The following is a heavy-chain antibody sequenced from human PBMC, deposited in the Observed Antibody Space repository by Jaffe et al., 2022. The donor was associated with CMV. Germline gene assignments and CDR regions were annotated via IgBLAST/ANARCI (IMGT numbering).Heavy chain of an antibody. CDR2: IKQDGSDK. V-gene: IGHV3-7*03. D-gene: IGHD4-4*01. CDR1: GFTFSSYW. CDR3: ARVSPSSNYGY. Sequence: EVQLVESGGGLVQPGGSLRLSCAASGFTFSSYWISWVRQAPGKGLEWVANIKQDGSDKYYVDSVKGRFTISRDNAKNSLYLQMNSLRAEDTAIYYCARVSPSSNYGYWGQGTLVTVSS. J-gene: IGHJ4*02.